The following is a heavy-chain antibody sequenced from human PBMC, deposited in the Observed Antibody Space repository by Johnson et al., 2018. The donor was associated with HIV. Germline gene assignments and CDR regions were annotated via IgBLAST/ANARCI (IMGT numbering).Heavy chain of an antibody. Sequence: QMLLVESGGGVVQTGRSLRLSCAASGFIFSSYAMHWVRQAPGEGLEWVSGINWNGGSTGYADFVKGRFTISRDNSKNTLYLQMNSLRAEDTAVYYCAKDVAFRDDAFDIWGQGTMVTVSS. CDR3: AKDVAFRDDAFDI. J-gene: IGHJ3*02. CDR2: INWNGGST. V-gene: IGHV3-NL1*01. CDR1: GFIFSSYA. D-gene: IGHD2-21*01.